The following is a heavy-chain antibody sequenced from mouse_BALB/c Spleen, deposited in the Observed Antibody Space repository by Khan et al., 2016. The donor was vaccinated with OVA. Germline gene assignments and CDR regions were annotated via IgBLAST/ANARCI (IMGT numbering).Heavy chain of an antibody. CDR1: GYTFTSYW. Sequence: QVQLKQSGAELVKAGASVKMSCKASGYTFTSYWMHWVKQRLGQGLEWFAETNPTNGRTYYNEKFKNKATLTVDKSSSTAYMLLSGPTFEDSAVYYGARIKKIRASYFDYGGQGTTLTVSS. J-gene: IGHJ2*01. V-gene: IGHV1S81*02. CDR3: ARIKKIRASYFDY. D-gene: IGHD3-3*01. CDR2: TNPTNGRT.